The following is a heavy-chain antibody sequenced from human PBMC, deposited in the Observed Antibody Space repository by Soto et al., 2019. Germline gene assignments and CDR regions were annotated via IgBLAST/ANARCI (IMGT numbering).Heavy chain of an antibody. CDR2: IGLGSSTK. Sequence: GGSLRLSYAASGFTFRNYGMNWVRQAPGKGLEWVSYIGLGSSTKYYADSVEGRFTISRDNAKNSLYLQMNSLRAEDTAVYYCARDQLYYNDISGRPLNAFDVCGQGTMVTVSS. CDR1: GFTFRNYG. D-gene: IGHD3-22*01. J-gene: IGHJ3*01. CDR3: ARDQLYYNDISGRPLNAFDV. V-gene: IGHV3-48*01.